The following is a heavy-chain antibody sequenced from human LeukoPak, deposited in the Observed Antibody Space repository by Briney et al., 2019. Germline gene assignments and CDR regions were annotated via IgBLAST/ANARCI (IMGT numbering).Heavy chain of an antibody. D-gene: IGHD5-18*01. CDR3: AIVDTTVGFDY. CDR1: GYTFTTYG. CDR2: ISAYNGNT. Sequence: ASVKVSCKTSGYTFTTYGITWVRQAPGQGLEWVGWISAYNGNTAYAQKFQGRVTVTTDTSTRTASMDLRSQRSDDTAVYYCAIVDTTVGFDYWGQGTLVIVSS. V-gene: IGHV1-18*04. J-gene: IGHJ4*02.